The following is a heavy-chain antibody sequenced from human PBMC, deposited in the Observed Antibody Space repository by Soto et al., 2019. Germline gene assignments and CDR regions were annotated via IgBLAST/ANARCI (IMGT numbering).Heavy chain of an antibody. Sequence: SETLSLTCTVSGGSISSYYWSWIRQPPGKGLEWIGYIYYSGSTNYNPSLKSRVTISVDTSKNQFSLKLSSVTAADTAVYYCARAGYDFWSGYYIPYSPGYYYYYYMDVWGKGTTVTVSS. J-gene: IGHJ6*03. CDR3: ARAGYDFWSGYYIPYSPGYYYYYYMDV. CDR2: IYYSGST. V-gene: IGHV4-59*01. D-gene: IGHD3-3*01. CDR1: GGSISSYY.